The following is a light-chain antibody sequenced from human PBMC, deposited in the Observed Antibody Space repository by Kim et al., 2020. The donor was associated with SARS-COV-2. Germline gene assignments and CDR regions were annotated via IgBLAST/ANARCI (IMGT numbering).Light chain of an antibody. CDR1: QNINNY. V-gene: IGKV1-39*01. Sequence: LSASVGDRVTFACRASQNINNYLTWYQQKPRKAPKALIFHASNLESGVPSRFSGSGSGTDFTLTINNLQPEDFATYYCQQAYATPFTFGQGTRLEI. J-gene: IGKJ2*01. CDR3: QQAYATPFT. CDR2: HAS.